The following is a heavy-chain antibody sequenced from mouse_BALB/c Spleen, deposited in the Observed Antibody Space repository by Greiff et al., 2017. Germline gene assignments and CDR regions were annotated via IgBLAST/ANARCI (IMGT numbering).Heavy chain of an antibody. D-gene: IGHD3-2*01. CDR2: ISYSGST. V-gene: IGHV3-8*02. CDR3: ARWDSSGYWFAY. Sequence: VQLKESGPSLVKPSQTLSLTCSVTGDSITSGYWNWIRKFPGNKLEYMGYISYSGSTYYNPSLKSRISITRDTSKNQYYLQLNSVTTEDTATYYCARWDSSGYWFAYWGQGTLVTVSA. CDR1: GDSITSGY. J-gene: IGHJ3*01.